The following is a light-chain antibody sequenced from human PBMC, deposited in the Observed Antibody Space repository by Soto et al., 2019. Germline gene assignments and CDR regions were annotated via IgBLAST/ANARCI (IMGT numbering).Light chain of an antibody. J-gene: IGKJ2*01. CDR1: QNINVW. Sequence: DIQMTQSPSTLSASVGDRVIITCRASQNINVWLAWFQQKPGTAPKLLIYKGSILERGVPSRFSGSGSGTEFTLTISSLQPDDFATYYCLQYNAFPYTFGQGTKVDI. CDR3: LQYNAFPYT. CDR2: KGS. V-gene: IGKV1-5*03.